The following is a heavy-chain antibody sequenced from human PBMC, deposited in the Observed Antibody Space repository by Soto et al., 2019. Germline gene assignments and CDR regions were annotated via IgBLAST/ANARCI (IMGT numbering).Heavy chain of an antibody. D-gene: IGHD3-3*01. J-gene: IGHJ6*02. V-gene: IGHV3-30-3*01. CDR3: ARDLADYDFWSGHNYYYYGMDV. CDR2: ISYDGSNK. CDR1: GFTFSSYA. Sequence: GGSLRLSCAASGFTFSSYAMHWVRQAPGKGLEWVAVISYDGSNKYYADSVKGRFTISRDNSKNTLYLQMNSLRAEDTAVYYCARDLADYDFWSGHNYYYYGMDVWGQGTTVTVSS.